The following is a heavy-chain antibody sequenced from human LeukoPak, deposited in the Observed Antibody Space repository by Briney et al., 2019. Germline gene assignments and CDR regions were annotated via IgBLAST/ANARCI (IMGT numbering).Heavy chain of an antibody. CDR3: ARRLYSDGWYWFDP. Sequence: GESLKISCKTSGYSFTRDWIDWVCQMPRKGQECKKIIYPGDSDTIYSPSFQGQVSLSADKSISTAYLQWSSLKASDTAMYYCARRLYSDGWYWFDPCGQGTLVTVSS. D-gene: IGHD6-19*01. J-gene: IGHJ5*02. CDR2: IYPGDSDT. V-gene: IGHV5-51*01. CDR1: GYSFTRDW.